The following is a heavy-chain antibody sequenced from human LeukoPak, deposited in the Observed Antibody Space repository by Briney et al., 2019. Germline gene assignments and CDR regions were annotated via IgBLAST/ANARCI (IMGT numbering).Heavy chain of an antibody. J-gene: IGHJ6*02. D-gene: IGHD2-8*02. CDR2: IYYSGST. Sequence: PSETLSLTCTVSGGSISSYYWSWIRQPPGKGLEWIGYIYYSGSTNYNPSLKSRVTISVDTSKNQFSLKLSSVTAADTAVYYCARHTGAWGYYYYGMDVWGQGTTVTVSS. CDR3: ARHTGAWGYYYYGMDV. CDR1: GGSISSYY. V-gene: IGHV4-59*08.